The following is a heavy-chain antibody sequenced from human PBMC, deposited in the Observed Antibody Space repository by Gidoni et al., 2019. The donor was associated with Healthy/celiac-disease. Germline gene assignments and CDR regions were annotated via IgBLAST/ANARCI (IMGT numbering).Heavy chain of an antibody. CDR1: GFTFTSSA. CDR2: IVVGSGNT. J-gene: IGHJ4*02. Sequence: QMQLVQSGPEVKKPGTSVKVSCKASGFTFTSSAVQWVRQARGQRLEWIGWIVVGSGNTNYAQKFQERVTITRDMSTSTAYMELSSLRSEDTAVYYCAAEIVVVTAPPGYFDYWGQGTLVTVSS. V-gene: IGHV1-58*01. CDR3: AAEIVVVTAPPGYFDY. D-gene: IGHD2-21*02.